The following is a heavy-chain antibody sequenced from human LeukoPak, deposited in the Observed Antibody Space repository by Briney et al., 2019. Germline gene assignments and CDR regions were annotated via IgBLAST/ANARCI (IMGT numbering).Heavy chain of an antibody. V-gene: IGHV1-46*01. CDR1: GNSFSTYW. D-gene: IGHD3-22*01. CDR3: ARGMYYYDSTTYYDFDY. J-gene: IGHJ4*02. Sequence: ASVKVSCKASGNSFSTYWVHWVRQAPGQGLEWMGMVNPRDGARSCAQKFQGRVTMTRDTSTNTVFMELSSLRSEDTAVYYCARGMYYYDSTTYYDFDYWGQGTLVTVSS. CDR2: VNPRDGAR.